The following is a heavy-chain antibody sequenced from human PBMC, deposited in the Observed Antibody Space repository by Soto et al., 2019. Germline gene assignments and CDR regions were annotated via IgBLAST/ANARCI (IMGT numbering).Heavy chain of an antibody. CDR3: TGQPGRYTWNLYGMEA. CDR2: IRSKANSYAT. J-gene: IGHJ6*04. V-gene: IGHV3-73*01. D-gene: IGHD1-20*01. CDR1: GFTFSGSA. Sequence: GGSLRLSCAASGFTFSGSAMHWVRQASGKGLEWVGRIRSKANSYATAYAASVKGRFTISRDDSKNTAYLQMNSLKTEETAVYYCTGQPGRYTWNLYGMEAWGKGTTATVSS.